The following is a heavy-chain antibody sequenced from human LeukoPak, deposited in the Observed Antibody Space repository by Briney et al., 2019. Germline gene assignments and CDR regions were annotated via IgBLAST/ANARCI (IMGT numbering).Heavy chain of an antibody. J-gene: IGHJ3*02. V-gene: IGHV3-30-3*01. CDR1: GFTFSSYA. CDR3: ARDDKGTIISAFDI. D-gene: IGHD1-7*01. CDR2: ISYDGSNK. Sequence: PGRSLRLSCAASGFTFSSYAMPWVRQAPGKGLEWVAVISYDGSNKYYADSVKGRFTISRDNSKNTLYLQMNSLRAEDTAVYYCARDDKGTIISAFDIWGQGTMVTVSS.